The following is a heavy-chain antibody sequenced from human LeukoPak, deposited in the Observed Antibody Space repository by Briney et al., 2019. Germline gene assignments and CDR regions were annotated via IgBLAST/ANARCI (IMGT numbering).Heavy chain of an antibody. D-gene: IGHD5-24*01. CDR1: GYSISSGYY. V-gene: IGHV4-61*01. CDR3: ARGGLQWGMGSFDY. Sequence: PSETLSLTCTVSGYSISSGYYWSWIRPPPGKGLEGIGYIYYSGSTNYNPSLKSRVTISVDTSKNQFSLKLSSVTAVDTAVYYCARGGLQWGMGSFDYWGQGTLVTVSS. CDR2: IYYSGST. J-gene: IGHJ4*02.